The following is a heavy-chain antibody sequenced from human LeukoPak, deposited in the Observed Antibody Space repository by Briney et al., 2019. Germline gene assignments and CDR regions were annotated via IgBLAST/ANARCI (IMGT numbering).Heavy chain of an antibody. Sequence: ASVKVSCKASGYTFTSHFMHWVRQAPGQGLEWMGIINPSGGSTSYAQKFQGRVTMTRDTSTSTVYMELSSLRSEDTAVYYCAKIKSYYYDTSDKDAFDIWGRGTMVTVSS. CDR2: INPSGGST. V-gene: IGHV1-46*01. D-gene: IGHD3-22*01. CDR1: GYTFTSHF. CDR3: AKIKSYYYDTSDKDAFDI. J-gene: IGHJ3*02.